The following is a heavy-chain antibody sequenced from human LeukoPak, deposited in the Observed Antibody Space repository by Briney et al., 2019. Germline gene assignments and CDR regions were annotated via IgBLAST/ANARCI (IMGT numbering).Heavy chain of an antibody. Sequence: SETLFLTCAVYGGSFSGYYWGWIRQPPGKGLEWIGDINHSGSTNYNPSLKSRVTMSVDTSKNQFSLKLSSVTAADTAVYYCASLTMIVVPWGQGTLVTVSS. D-gene: IGHD3-22*01. V-gene: IGHV4-34*01. CDR2: INHSGST. J-gene: IGHJ4*02. CDR1: GGSFSGYY. CDR3: ASLTMIVVP.